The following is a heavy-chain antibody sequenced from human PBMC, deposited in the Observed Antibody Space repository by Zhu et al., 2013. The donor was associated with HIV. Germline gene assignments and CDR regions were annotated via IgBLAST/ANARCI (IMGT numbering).Heavy chain of an antibody. Sequence: QVQVVQSGPEVKKPGDSVQVSCKTSGFIFTSVGYSWVRQARGQGFEWIGWVNPYNGVAVPAQKLGNRLFLAKDASTNTVFMELKDLRPDDTAVYYCTRDQQRLKFDFWGQGTQVTVSS. V-gene: IGHV1-18*04. J-gene: IGHJ4*02. D-gene: IGHD1-1*01. CDR1: GFIFTSVG. CDR3: TRDQQRLKFDF. CDR2: VNPYNGVA.